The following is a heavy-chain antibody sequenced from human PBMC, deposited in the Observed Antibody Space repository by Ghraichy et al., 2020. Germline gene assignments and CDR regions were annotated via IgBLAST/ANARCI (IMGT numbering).Heavy chain of an antibody. CDR3: ARGGRYYYYGMDV. CDR2: ISSSSSYT. V-gene: IGHV3-11*06. CDR1: GFTFSDYY. Sequence: GGSLRLSCAASGFTFSDYYMSWIRQAPGKGLEWVSYISSSSSYTNYADSVKGRFTISRDNAKNSLYLQMNSLRAEDTAVYYCARGGRYYYYGMDVWGQGTTVTVSS. J-gene: IGHJ6*02.